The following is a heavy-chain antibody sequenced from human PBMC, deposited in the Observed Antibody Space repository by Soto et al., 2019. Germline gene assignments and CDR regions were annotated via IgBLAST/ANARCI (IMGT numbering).Heavy chain of an antibody. D-gene: IGHD6-19*01. CDR2: ISYDGSNK. V-gene: IGHV3-30-3*01. Sequence: PGGSLRLSCAASGFTFSSYAMHWVRQAPGKGLEWVAVISYDGSNKYYADSVKGRFTISRDNSKNTLYLQMNSLRAEDTAVYYCAREIAVAGLFDYWGQGTLVTVSS. J-gene: IGHJ4*02. CDR1: GFTFSSYA. CDR3: AREIAVAGLFDY.